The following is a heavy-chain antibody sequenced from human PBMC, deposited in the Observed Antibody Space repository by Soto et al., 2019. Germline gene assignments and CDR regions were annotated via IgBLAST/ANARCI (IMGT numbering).Heavy chain of an antibody. V-gene: IGHV4-59*01. D-gene: IGHD6-6*01. CDR2: IYYSGST. CDR3: ARADFRPEGLRYYYMDV. Sequence: SETLSLTCTVSGGSISSYYWSWIRQPPGKGLEWIGYIYYSGSTNYNPSLKSRVTISVDTSKNQFSLKLSSVTAADTAVYYCARADFRPEGLRYYYMDVWGKGTTVTVSS. CDR1: GGSISSYY. J-gene: IGHJ6*03.